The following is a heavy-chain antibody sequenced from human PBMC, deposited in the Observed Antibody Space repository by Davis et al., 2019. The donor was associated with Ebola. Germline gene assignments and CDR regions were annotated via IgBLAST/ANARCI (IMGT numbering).Heavy chain of an antibody. CDR2: MNPNSGNT. CDR3: ARDLGSSWYFEYFQH. Sequence: ASVKVSCKASGYTFTSYGISWVRQAPGQGLEWMGWMNPNSGNTGYAQKFQGRVTMTRNTSISTAYMELSSLRSEDTAVYYCARDLGSSWYFEYFQHWGQGTLVTVSS. V-gene: IGHV1-8*02. CDR1: GYTFTSYG. D-gene: IGHD6-13*01. J-gene: IGHJ1*01.